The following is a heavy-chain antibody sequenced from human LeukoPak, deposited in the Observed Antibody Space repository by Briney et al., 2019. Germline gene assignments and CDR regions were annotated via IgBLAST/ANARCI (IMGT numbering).Heavy chain of an antibody. V-gene: IGHV4-59*01. Sequence: SETLSLTCSVSGGSLNNYYRTWIRQPPGKGLEWIGYIYSSGSTNYNPSLKSRVTISVDTSKNQFSLKLSSVTAADTAVYYCARDDPPISSPDLWGRGTLVTVSS. J-gene: IGHJ2*01. CDR1: GGSLNNYY. D-gene: IGHD3-9*01. CDR3: ARDDPPISSPDL. CDR2: IYSSGST.